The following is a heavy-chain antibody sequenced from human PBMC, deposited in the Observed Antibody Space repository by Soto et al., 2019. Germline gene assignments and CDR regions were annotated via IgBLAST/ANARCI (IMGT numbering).Heavy chain of an antibody. CDR2: IIPIFGTA. CDR1: GGTFSSYA. D-gene: IGHD5-18*01. CDR3: ARKRGGAGSDWDTAMPYFDY. Sequence: QVQLVQSGAEVKKPGSSVKVSCKASGGTFSSYAISWVRQAPGQGLEWMGGIIPIFGTANYAQKFQGRVTITADESTSTAYMELSSLRSEDTAVYYCARKRGGAGSDWDTAMPYFDYWGQGTLVTVSS. V-gene: IGHV1-69*12. J-gene: IGHJ4*02.